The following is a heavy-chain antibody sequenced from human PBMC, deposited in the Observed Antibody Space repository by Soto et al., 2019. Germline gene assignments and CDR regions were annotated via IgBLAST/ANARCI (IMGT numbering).Heavy chain of an antibody. Sequence: QITLKESGPTVVKPTETLTLTCTFSGFSLTTSRVGVGGVRQSPRKAAEWLALIYLADDKSYSTSLKSRLAIAKDTSKKPVVLTIANVDLADPATYSCAHRLLRTVLGWVTTTAIYFAFWGQGTPLVVSS. CDR2: IYLADDK. V-gene: IGHV2-5*02. CDR3: AHRLLRTVLGWVTTTAIYFAF. D-gene: IGHD3-3*01. J-gene: IGHJ4*02. CDR1: GFSLTTSRVG.